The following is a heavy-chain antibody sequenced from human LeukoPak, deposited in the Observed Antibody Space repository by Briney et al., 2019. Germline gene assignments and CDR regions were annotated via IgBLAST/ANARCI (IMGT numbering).Heavy chain of an antibody. Sequence: PGRSLRLSCAASGFTFSSYGMHWVRQAPGKGLEWVAVIWYDGSNKYYADSVKGRFTISRDNSKSTLYLQMNNLRAEDTALYYCAKERGHSKPFDYWGQGTLVTVSS. J-gene: IGHJ4*02. CDR3: AKERGHSKPFDY. CDR2: IWYDGSNK. V-gene: IGHV3-33*06. CDR1: GFTFSSYG. D-gene: IGHD4-23*01.